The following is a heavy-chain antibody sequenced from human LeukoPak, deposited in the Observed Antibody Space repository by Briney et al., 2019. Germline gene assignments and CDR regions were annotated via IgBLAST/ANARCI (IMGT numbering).Heavy chain of an antibody. CDR1: GFTFSSYS. Sequence: GGSLRLSCAASGFTFSSYSMNWVRQAPGKGLEWVSSISSSSSYIYYADSVKGRFTISRDNAKNSLYLQMNSLRAEDTAVYYCARDFRAMVNYFDYWGQGTLVTVSS. V-gene: IGHV3-21*01. J-gene: IGHJ4*02. D-gene: IGHD5-18*01. CDR2: ISSSSSYI. CDR3: ARDFRAMVNYFDY.